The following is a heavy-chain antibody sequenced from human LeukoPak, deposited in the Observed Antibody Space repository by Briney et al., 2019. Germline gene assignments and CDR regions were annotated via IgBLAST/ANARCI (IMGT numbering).Heavy chain of an antibody. Sequence: SSETLSLTCTVSGYSISSGYYWGWIRQPPGKGLEWIGSIYHSGSTYYNPSLKSRVTISVDTSKNQFSLKLSSVTAADTAVYYCARESMGEVGATDFDYWGQGTLVTVSS. CDR3: ARESMGEVGATDFDY. D-gene: IGHD1-26*01. J-gene: IGHJ4*02. V-gene: IGHV4-38-2*02. CDR1: GYSISSGYY. CDR2: IYHSGST.